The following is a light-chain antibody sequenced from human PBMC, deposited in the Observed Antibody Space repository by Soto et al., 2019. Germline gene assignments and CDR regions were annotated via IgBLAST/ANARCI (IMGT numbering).Light chain of an antibody. Sequence: IQLTQSPSSLSASVGDRVTITCRASEDIRSYLAWYQQKPGKAPKLLIFATSTLQSGVPSRFSGSGSGTEFTLIISSLQPEDFATYYCQQLDSYPLTFGGGTKVEIK. J-gene: IGKJ4*01. CDR3: QQLDSYPLT. V-gene: IGKV1-9*01. CDR1: EDIRSY. CDR2: ATS.